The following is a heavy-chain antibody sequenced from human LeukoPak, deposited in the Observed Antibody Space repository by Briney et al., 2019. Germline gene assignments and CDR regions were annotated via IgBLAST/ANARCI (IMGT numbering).Heavy chain of an antibody. Sequence: SETLSLTRTVSGGSISSYYWSWIRQPAGKGLEWIGRIYTSGSTNYNPSLKSRVTMSVDTSKNQFSLKLSSVTAADTAVYYCARGYDSSGYYSLGYYYYMDVWGKGTTVTVSS. V-gene: IGHV4-4*07. D-gene: IGHD3-22*01. CDR2: IYTSGST. CDR3: ARGYDSSGYYSLGYYYYMDV. CDR1: GGSISSYY. J-gene: IGHJ6*03.